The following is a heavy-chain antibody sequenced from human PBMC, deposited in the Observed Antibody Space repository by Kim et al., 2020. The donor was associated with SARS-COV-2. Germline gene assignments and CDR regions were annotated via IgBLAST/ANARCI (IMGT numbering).Heavy chain of an antibody. CDR3: LRNSFFVEY. V-gene: IGHV3-74*01. J-gene: IGHJ4*02. Sequence: ATSVKGRLTVSRDNAENTLYLQMSSLRVEDTAVYYCLRNSFFVEYWGQGSLVTVTS.